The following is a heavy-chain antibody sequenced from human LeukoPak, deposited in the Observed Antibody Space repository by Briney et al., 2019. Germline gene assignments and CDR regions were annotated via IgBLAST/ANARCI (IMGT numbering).Heavy chain of an antibody. V-gene: IGHV3-48*03. D-gene: IGHD2-8*01. J-gene: IGHJ3*02. Sequence: GGSLRLSCAASGFTFSSYEMNWVRQAPGKGLEWVSYITSSGSTIHYADSVKGRFTISRDNAKNSLYLQMNSLRAEDTAVYYCARGVNNAFDIWGQGTMVTVSS. CDR1: GFTFSSYE. CDR2: ITSSGSTI. CDR3: ARGVNNAFDI.